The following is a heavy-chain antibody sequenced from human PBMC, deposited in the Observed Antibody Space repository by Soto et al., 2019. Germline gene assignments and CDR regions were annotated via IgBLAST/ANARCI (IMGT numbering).Heavy chain of an antibody. V-gene: IGHV4-31*11. CDR3: ARSGVTGIVIPSHWFDP. CDR1: GDSIGGVGY. CDR2: ISSSGST. Sequence: SETLSLTCAVSGDSIGGVGYWSWIRQFPGRGLEWIGCISSSGSTYYNPALNNRISLSLDTSQNQFSLKLLSVTAADTAIYYCARSGVTGIVIPSHWFDPWGQGTLVTVSS. D-gene: IGHD2-21*02. J-gene: IGHJ5*02.